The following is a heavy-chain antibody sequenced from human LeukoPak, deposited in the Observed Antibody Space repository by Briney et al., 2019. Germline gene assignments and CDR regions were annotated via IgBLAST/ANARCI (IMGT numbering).Heavy chain of an antibody. CDR2: ISSSSSYI. Sequence: PGGSLRLSCAASGFTFSSYSMNWVRQAPGKGLEWVSSISSSSSYIYYADSVKGRFTISRDNAKNSLYLQMNSLRAEDTAVYYCARDGDVDTTFYFDYWGQGTLVTVSS. V-gene: IGHV3-21*01. J-gene: IGHJ4*02. CDR3: ARDGDVDTTFYFDY. D-gene: IGHD5-18*01. CDR1: GFTFSSYS.